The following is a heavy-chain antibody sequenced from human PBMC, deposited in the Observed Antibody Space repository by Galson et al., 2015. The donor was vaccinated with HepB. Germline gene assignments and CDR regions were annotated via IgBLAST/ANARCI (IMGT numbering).Heavy chain of an antibody. CDR1: GDSVSSDSGA. CDR2: TYYRSKWYY. Sequence: CAISGDSVSSDSGAWNWIRQSPSRGLEWLGRTYYRSKWYYDFAISEKSRITVNPDTSKNQFSLQLKFVTPEDTAVYYCARGRLGAFDVWGQGTVVSTSS. D-gene: IGHD3-10*01. V-gene: IGHV6-1*01. CDR3: ARGRLGAFDV. J-gene: IGHJ3*01.